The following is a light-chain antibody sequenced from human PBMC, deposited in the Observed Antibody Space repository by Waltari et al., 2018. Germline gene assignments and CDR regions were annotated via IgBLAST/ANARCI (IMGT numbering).Light chain of an antibody. V-gene: IGKV1-39*01. Sequence: DIQMTQSPSSLSASVGDRVTITCRTSQNLHIYLNWYQQKPGNAPKLLIYAASHLHSGVPSRFSGSGSGTDFTLNISNLQPEDFATYYCQQGYSTYRTFGQGTRVEI. J-gene: IGKJ1*01. CDR1: QNLHIY. CDR2: AAS. CDR3: QQGYSTYRT.